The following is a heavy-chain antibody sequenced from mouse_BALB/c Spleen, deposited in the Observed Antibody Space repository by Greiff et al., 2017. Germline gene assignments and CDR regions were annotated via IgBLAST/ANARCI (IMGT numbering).Heavy chain of an antibody. D-gene: IGHD2-10*02. CDR1: GFSLTSYG. V-gene: IGHV2-9*02. CDR3: ARDREYGNYGAWFAY. Sequence: QVQLKQSGPGLVAPSQSLSITCTVSGFSLTSYGVHWVRQPPGKGLEWLGVIWAGGSTNYNSALMSRLSISKDNSKSQVFLKMNSLQTDDTAMYYCARDREYGNYGAWFAYWGQGTLVTVSA. J-gene: IGHJ3*01. CDR2: IWAGGST.